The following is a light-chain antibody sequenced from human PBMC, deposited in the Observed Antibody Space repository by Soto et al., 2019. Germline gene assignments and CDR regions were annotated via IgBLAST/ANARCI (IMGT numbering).Light chain of an antibody. CDR1: QSVSSN. J-gene: IGKJ2*01. CDR3: QYEKNWPPNT. CDR2: GAS. V-gene: IGKV3-15*01. Sequence: EIVMTQCPATLSVSPGEGATLSCRASQSVSSNLAWHRQKPGQAPRLLICGASTRATGIPARFSASGSGTEFTLTISSRQSEDFALYYCQYEKNWPPNTLGQGTKLEIK.